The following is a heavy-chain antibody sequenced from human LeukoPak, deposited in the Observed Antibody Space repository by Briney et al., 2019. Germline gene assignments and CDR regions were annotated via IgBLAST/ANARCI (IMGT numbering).Heavy chain of an antibody. V-gene: IGHV4-30-2*01. CDR1: GGSISSGGYS. CDR3: ARAYGSSGGGWFDH. Sequence: SETLSLTCAVSGGSISSGGYSWSWIRQPPGKGLEWIGYIYHSGSTYYNASLKNRVTISVDRSKNQFSLKLGSVTAADTAVYYCARAYGSSGGGWFDHWGQGTLVTVSS. J-gene: IGHJ5*02. D-gene: IGHD3-22*01. CDR2: IYHSGST.